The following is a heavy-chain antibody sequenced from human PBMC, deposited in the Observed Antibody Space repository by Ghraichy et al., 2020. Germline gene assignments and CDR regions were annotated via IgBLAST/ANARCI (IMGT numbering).Heavy chain of an antibody. J-gene: IGHJ4*02. D-gene: IGHD6-6*01. CDR2: INHSGST. CDR3: ARMRRQLVGGDY. V-gene: IGHV4-34*01. CDR1: GGSFTGYF. Sequence: SETLSLTCAVYGGSFTGYFWNWIRQRPGKGLEWIGEINHSGSTNYNPSLKSRVTILVDMSSKNQFSLRLTSVTAADTAVYYCARMRRQLVGGDYWGQGTLVTVSS.